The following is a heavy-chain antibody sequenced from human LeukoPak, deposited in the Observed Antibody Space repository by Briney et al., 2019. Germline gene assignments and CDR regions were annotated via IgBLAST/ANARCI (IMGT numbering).Heavy chain of an antibody. CDR2: MNIDGSEK. J-gene: IGHJ4*02. V-gene: IGHV3-7*01. D-gene: IGHD1-26*01. Sequence: PGGSLTLSCAASGCTFSNYWMGWVRQAPGKRLEWVANMNIDGSEKYYADSVKGRFSISRDNARNSVYLQMASLRVEDTAVYYCARDPVEWELLLDYWGQGTLVTVSS. CDR3: ARDPVEWELLLDY. CDR1: GCTFSNYW.